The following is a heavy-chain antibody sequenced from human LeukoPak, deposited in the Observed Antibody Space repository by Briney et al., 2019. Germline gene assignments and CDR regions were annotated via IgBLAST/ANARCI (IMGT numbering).Heavy chain of an antibody. J-gene: IGHJ5*02. CDR2: IYYRGST. CDR3: ARGGKLEMATIGWFDP. V-gene: IGHV4-59*08. Sequence: PSETLSLTCTVSGGSISSYYWSWIRQPPGKGLEWIGYIYYRGSTNYNPSLKSRVTISVDTSKNQFSLKLSSVTAADTAVYYCARGGKLEMATIGWFDPWGQGTLVTVSS. CDR1: GGSISSYY. D-gene: IGHD5-24*01.